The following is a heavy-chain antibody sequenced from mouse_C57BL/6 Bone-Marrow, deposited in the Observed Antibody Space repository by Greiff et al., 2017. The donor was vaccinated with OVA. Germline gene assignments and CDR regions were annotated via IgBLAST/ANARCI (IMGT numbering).Heavy chain of an antibody. D-gene: IGHD2-2*01. CDR1: GFTFSDYG. CDR3: ARQEGWLRRFLDY. Sequence: EVMLVESGGGLVKPGGSLKLSCAASGFTFSDYGMHWVRQAPEKGLEWVAYISSGSSTIYYADTVKGRFTISRDNAKNTLFLQMTSLRSEDTAMYYCARQEGWLRRFLDYWGQGTTLTVSS. J-gene: IGHJ2*01. V-gene: IGHV5-17*01. CDR2: ISSGSSTI.